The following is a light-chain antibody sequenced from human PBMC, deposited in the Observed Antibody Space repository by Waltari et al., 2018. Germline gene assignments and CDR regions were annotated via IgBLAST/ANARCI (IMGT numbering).Light chain of an antibody. J-gene: IGKJ1*01. Sequence: DIQMTQSPSSLSASVGDRVTITCRASQGISNFLAWYQQKPGKGPQLLIYGASTLRSGVPSRFSGAGSGTDFTLTISSLQPEDVATYYCQKYNSAPQTFGQGTKVEIK. CDR2: GAS. V-gene: IGKV1-27*01. CDR1: QGISNF. CDR3: QKYNSAPQT.